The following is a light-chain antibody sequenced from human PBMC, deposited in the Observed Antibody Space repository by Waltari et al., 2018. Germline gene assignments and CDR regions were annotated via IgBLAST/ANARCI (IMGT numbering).Light chain of an antibody. CDR1: STHVGSANY. CDR3: SSYGGSNKLL. J-gene: IGLJ2*01. Sequence: QSALTQPPSASGSPGQFVTISCPGTSTHVGSANYVSWYQLHPGKSPKLMIFEVNKRPSGAPDRFFGFKSGNTASLTVSGLQPEDEADYYCSSYGGSNKLLFGGGTRLTVL. CDR2: EVN. V-gene: IGLV2-8*01.